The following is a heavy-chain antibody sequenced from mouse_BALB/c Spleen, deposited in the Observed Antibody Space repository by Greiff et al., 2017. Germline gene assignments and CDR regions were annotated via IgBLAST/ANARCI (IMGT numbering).Heavy chain of an antibody. D-gene: IGHD2-4*01. CDR3: ARYDSSYAMDY. Sequence: QVQLQQSGPELVKPGASVKISCKASGYAFSSSWMNWVKQRPGQGLEWIGRIYPGDGDTNYNGKFKGKATLTADKSSSTAYMQLSSLTSVDSAVYFCARYDSSYAMDYWGQGTSVTVSS. J-gene: IGHJ4*01. CDR2: IYPGDGDT. V-gene: IGHV1-82*01. CDR1: GYAFSSSW.